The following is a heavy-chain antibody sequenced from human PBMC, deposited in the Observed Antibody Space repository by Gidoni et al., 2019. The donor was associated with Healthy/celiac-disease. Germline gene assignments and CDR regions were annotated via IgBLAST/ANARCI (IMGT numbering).Heavy chain of an antibody. V-gene: IGHV1-69*01. CDR3: ARATPKDFWSGYYYDYYYMDV. CDR1: GGTFSSYA. Sequence: QVQLVQSGAEVKKPGSSVKVSCKASGGTFSSYAISWVRQAPGQGLEWMGGIIPIFGTANYAQKFQGRVTITADESTSTAYMELSSLRSEDTAVYYCARATPKDFWSGYYYDYYYMDVWGKGTTVTVSS. CDR2: IIPIFGTA. J-gene: IGHJ6*03. D-gene: IGHD3-3*01.